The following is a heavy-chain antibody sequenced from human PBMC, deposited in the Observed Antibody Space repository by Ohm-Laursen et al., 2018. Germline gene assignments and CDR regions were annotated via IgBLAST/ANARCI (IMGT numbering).Heavy chain of an antibody. CDR2: ISSSSSTI. Sequence: SLRLSCAASGFTFSDYSMNWVRQAPGKGLEWVSYISSSSSTIYYADSVKGRFTISRDNANNSLYLQLNSLRAEDTPVYYCASHYYDSSGYYPLWGQGTLVTVSS. CDR1: GFTFSDYS. CDR3: ASHYYDSSGYYPL. V-gene: IGHV3-48*01. D-gene: IGHD3-22*01. J-gene: IGHJ4*02.